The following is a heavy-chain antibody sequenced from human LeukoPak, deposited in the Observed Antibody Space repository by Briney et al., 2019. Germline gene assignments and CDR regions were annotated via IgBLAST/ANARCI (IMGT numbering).Heavy chain of an antibody. CDR1: GFTFSSYA. J-gene: IGHJ4*02. D-gene: IGHD3-22*01. CDR2: ISGSGGST. Sequence: GGSLRLSCAASGFTFSSYAMSWVRQAPGKGLEWVSAISGSGGSTYYADSVKGRFTISRDNSKNTLYLQMNSLRAEDTAVYYCAKDSGITMIVVVITYPSYFDYWGQGTLVTVSS. V-gene: IGHV3-23*01. CDR3: AKDSGITMIVVVITYPSYFDY.